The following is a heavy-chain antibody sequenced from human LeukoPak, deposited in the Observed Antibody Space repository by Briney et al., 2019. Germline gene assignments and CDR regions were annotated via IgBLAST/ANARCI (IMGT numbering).Heavy chain of an antibody. J-gene: IGHJ4*02. CDR2: ISSSSSYI. CDR1: GFTFSSYS. V-gene: IGHV3-21*01. Sequence: GGSLRLSCAASGFTFSSYSMNWVRQAPGKGLEWVSSISSSSSYIYYADSVKGRFTISRDNAKNSLYLQMNSLRAEDTAVCYCASSRPFDWSERYYFDYWGQGTLVTVSS. CDR3: ASSRPFDWSERYYFDY. D-gene: IGHD3-9*01.